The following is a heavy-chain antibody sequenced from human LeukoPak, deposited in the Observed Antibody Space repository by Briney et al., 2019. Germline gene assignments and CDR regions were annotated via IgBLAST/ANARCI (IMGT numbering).Heavy chain of an antibody. J-gene: IGHJ4*02. CDR2: IYYSGTT. CDR1: GGSISSHY. Sequence: PSETLSLTCAVSGGSISSHYWSWIRQPPGKGLEWIGFIYYSGTTKYNPSLKSRVTISADTSKNRFSLKLSSVTAADTAVYYCARQADDSSSSLVYFDYWGQGTLVTVSS. CDR3: ARQADDSSSSLVYFDY. D-gene: IGHD6-6*01. V-gene: IGHV4-59*08.